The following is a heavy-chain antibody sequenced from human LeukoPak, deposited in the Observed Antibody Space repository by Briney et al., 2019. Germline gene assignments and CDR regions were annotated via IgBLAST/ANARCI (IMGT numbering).Heavy chain of an antibody. J-gene: IGHJ4*02. CDR2: ISSGSTYI. Sequence: PGGSLRLSCAASGFTFSSYSMNWVRQAPGKGLEWVSYISSGSTYIYYADSVKGRFTISRDNAKNSLYLQMNSLRAEDTAVYYCARDPGSGYDFMLYYFDYWGQGTLVTVSS. V-gene: IGHV3-21*01. D-gene: IGHD5-12*01. CDR3: ARDPGSGYDFMLYYFDY. CDR1: GFTFSSYS.